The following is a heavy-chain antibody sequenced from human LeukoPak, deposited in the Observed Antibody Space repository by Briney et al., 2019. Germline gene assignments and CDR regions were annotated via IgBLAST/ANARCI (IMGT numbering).Heavy chain of an antibody. CDR1: GFTFSSYA. CDR2: ISGSGGST. D-gene: IGHD3-22*01. Sequence: PGGSLRLSCAASGFTFSSYAMNWVRQAPGKGLEWVSAISGSGGSTYYADSVKGRFTISRDNSKNTLYMQMNSLRAEDTAVYYCAKDDYYDSSGCWDYWGQGTLVTVSS. J-gene: IGHJ4*02. CDR3: AKDDYYDSSGCWDY. V-gene: IGHV3-23*01.